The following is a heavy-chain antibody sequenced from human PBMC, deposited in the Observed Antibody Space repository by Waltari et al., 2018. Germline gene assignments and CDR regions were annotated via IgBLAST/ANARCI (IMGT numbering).Heavy chain of an antibody. CDR2: IYHSGST. V-gene: IGHV4-38-2*01. Sequence: QVQLQESGPGLVKPSETLSLTCAVSGYSISSGYYWGWIRQPPGKGLEWIGSIYHSGSTYYNPSLKSRVTISVDTSKNQFSLKLSSVTAADTAVYYCARGTELMPPYYYYYGMDVWGQGTTVTVSS. D-gene: IGHD1-1*01. CDR3: ARGTELMPPYYYYYGMDV. CDR1: GYSISSGYY. J-gene: IGHJ6*02.